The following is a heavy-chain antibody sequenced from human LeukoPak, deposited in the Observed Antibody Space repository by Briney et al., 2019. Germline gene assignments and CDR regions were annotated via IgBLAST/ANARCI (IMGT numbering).Heavy chain of an antibody. V-gene: IGHV3-15*01. CDR2: IKSKSEGGTA. CDR3: TTDPINCSRGTCYSEGYFDY. J-gene: IGHJ4*02. Sequence: GGSLRLSCAASGFTFINAWMSWVRHTPGKGLEWIGRIKSKSEGGTADYAAPVKGRFSISRDDSKNTLYLQMNSLKTEDTAVYYCTTDPINCSRGTCYSEGYFDYWGQGTLVTVSS. CDR1: GFTFINAW. D-gene: IGHD2-15*01.